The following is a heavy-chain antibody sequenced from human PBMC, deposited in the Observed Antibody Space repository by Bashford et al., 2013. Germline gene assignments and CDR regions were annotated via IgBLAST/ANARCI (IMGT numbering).Heavy chain of an antibody. V-gene: IGHV3-13*04. J-gene: IGHJ3*02. CDR2: IGTAGDT. Sequence: GGSRRDSPVQPLDSPSVATTCTGSAKLQEKVLEWVSAIGTAGDTYYPGSVKGRFTISRENAKNSLYLQMNSLRAGDTAVYYCAREVGCSGGSCNGAFDIWGQGTMVTVSS. CDR1: DSPSVATT. D-gene: IGHD2-15*01. CDR3: AREVGCSGGSCNGAFDI.